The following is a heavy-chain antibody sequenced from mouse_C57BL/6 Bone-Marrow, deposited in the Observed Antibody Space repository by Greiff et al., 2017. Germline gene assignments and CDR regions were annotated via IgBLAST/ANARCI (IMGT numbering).Heavy chain of an antibody. CDR2: IHPNSGST. D-gene: IGHD1-1*01. J-gene: IGHJ1*03. CDR3: ATHHYYGSSYWYFDV. V-gene: IGHV1-64*01. CDR1: GYTFTSYW. Sequence: VQLQQSGAELVKPGASVKLSCKASGYTFTSYWMHWVKQRPGQGLEWIGMIHPNSGSTNYNEKFKSKATLTVDKSSSTAYMQLSSLTSEDSAVYYCATHHYYGSSYWYFDVWGTGTTVTVSS.